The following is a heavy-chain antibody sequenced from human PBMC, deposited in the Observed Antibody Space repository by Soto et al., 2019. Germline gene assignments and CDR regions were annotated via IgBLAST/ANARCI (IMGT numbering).Heavy chain of an antibody. Sequence: PGGSLRLSCAASGFTFSSYSMNWVRQAPGKGLEWVSSISSISSYIYYADSVKGRFTISRDNAKNSLYLQMNSLRAEDTAVYYCAGWDIVATILGYWGQGTLVTVYS. CDR3: AGWDIVATILGY. J-gene: IGHJ4*02. CDR1: GFTFSSYS. D-gene: IGHD5-12*01. CDR2: ISSISSYI. V-gene: IGHV3-21*01.